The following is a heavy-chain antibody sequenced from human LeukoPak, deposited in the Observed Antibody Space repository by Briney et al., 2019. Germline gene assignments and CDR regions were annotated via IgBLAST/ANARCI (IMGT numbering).Heavy chain of an antibody. J-gene: IGHJ3*02. D-gene: IGHD1-26*01. Sequence: SETLSLTCTVSGGSISSYYWSWIRQPPGKGLEWIGYIYNSGSTNYDPSLKSRVTMSIDTSKNQFSLKLSSVTAADTAVYYCASHRTREEPGPLDIRGQGTMVTISS. CDR1: GGSISSYY. V-gene: IGHV4-59*01. CDR3: ASHRTREEPGPLDI. CDR2: IYNSGST.